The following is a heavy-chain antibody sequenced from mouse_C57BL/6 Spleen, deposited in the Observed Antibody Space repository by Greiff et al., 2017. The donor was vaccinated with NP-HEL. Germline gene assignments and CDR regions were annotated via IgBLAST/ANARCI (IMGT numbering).Heavy chain of an antibody. CDR3: ARDYYGSSYYFDY. J-gene: IGHJ2*01. CDR2: INPSNGGT. CDR1: GYTFTSYW. D-gene: IGHD1-1*01. V-gene: IGHV1-53*01. Sequence: QVHVKQSGTELVKPGASVKLSCKASGYTFTSYWMHWVKQRPGPGLEWIGNINPSNGGTNYNEKFKSKATLTVDKSSSTAYMQLSSLTSEDSAVYYCARDYYGSSYYFDYWGQGTTLTVSS.